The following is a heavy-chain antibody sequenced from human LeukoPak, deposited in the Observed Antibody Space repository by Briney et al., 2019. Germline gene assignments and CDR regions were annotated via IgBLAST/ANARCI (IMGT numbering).Heavy chain of an antibody. CDR1: GFTFSSYA. Sequence: GGSLRLSCAASGFTFSSYAMSWVRQAPGKGLEWVSYISSSGSTIYYADSVKGRLIISRDNAKNSLYLQMNSLRAEDTAVYYCARVFSMLDVDYWGQGTLVTVSS. J-gene: IGHJ4*02. D-gene: IGHD3/OR15-3a*01. V-gene: IGHV3-48*03. CDR2: ISSSGSTI. CDR3: ARVFSMLDVDY.